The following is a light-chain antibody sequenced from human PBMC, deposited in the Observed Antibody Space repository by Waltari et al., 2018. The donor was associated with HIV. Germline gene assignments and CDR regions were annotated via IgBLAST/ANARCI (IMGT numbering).Light chain of an antibody. CDR1: QSVSSK. J-gene: IGKJ1*01. CDR3: QQYDNWPPT. V-gene: IGKV3-15*01. Sequence: EIAMTQSPVTLSMSPGERATLSCRASQSVSSKLAWYQQKPGQAPRLLIFGASTRATGIPARFSGSGSGTQFTLTINSLQSEDFAFYYCQQYDNWPPTFGQGTRVEIK. CDR2: GAS.